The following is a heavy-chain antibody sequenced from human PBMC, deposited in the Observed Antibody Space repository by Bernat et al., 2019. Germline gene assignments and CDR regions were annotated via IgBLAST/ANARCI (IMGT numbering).Heavy chain of an antibody. CDR3: TTPLFKTTNY. V-gene: IGHV3-15*01. CDR2: IKTNNDGETP. Sequence: EVHLVESGGGLVKSGGSLRLSCVASGFTFSKAWMNWVRQAPGKGLEWVGRIKTNNDGETPDYAAPVQGRFTISRDDSKNTLYLQMNFLETEDTAVYYCTTPLFKTTNYWGQGTLVTVSS. CDR1: GFTFSKAW. J-gene: IGHJ4*02. D-gene: IGHD4-17*01.